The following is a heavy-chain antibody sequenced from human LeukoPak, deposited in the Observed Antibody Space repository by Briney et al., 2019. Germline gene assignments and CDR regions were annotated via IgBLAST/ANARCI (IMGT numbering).Heavy chain of an antibody. J-gene: IGHJ5*02. CDR1: GFTFSDYY. Sequence: GGSLRISCVVSGFTFSDYYMSWIPQAPVKGLETLSYICSGGSYTNYGDSVKGRFTISRDNAKNSLYLQMNGLRAEDTAVYYCARGGSYYGSGSSQRWFDPWGLGTLVTVSS. CDR3: ARGGSYYGSGSSQRWFDP. CDR2: ICSGGSYT. V-gene: IGHV3-11*03. D-gene: IGHD3-10*01.